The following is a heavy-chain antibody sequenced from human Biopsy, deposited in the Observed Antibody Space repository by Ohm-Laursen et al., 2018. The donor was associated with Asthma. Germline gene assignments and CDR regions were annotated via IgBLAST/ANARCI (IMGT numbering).Heavy chain of an antibody. D-gene: IGHD7-27*01. CDR1: GFSFSDYY. Sequence: LRLSCAASGFSFSDYYMTWIRQPPGKGLEWIGSISYTGNTDIPSLRSRVTLSVDTSKNNFSLKLTSVTAADTAVFYCARHWNWGSFFDYWGQGMLVTVSS. CDR3: ARHWNWGSFFDY. CDR2: ISYTGNT. V-gene: IGHV4-39*01. J-gene: IGHJ4*02.